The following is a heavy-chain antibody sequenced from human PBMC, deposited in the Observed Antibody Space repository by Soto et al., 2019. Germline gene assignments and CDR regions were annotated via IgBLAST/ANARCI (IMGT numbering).Heavy chain of an antibody. Sequence: QVQLVQSGAEVKKPGSSVKVSCKASGGTFSSYAISWVRQAPGQGLEWMGGIIPIFGTANYAQKFQGRVTITADESTSTAYMELSSLRSEDTAVYYCASLRRGNDFWSGYYLSQRFDYWGQGTLVTVSS. J-gene: IGHJ4*02. D-gene: IGHD3-3*01. V-gene: IGHV1-69*12. CDR1: GGTFSSYA. CDR3: ASLRRGNDFWSGYYLSQRFDY. CDR2: IIPIFGTA.